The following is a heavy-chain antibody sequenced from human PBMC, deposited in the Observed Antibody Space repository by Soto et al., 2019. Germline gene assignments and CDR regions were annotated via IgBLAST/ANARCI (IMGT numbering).Heavy chain of an antibody. CDR3: ARDLDDSSGYYFDY. Sequence: SETLSLTCTVSGASISSHYWSWIRQPPGKGLEWIGYIYYSGSTNYNPSLKSRVTISVDTSKNQFSLKLTSVTAEDTAVYYCARDLDDSSGYYFDYWGQGTLVTVSS. CDR1: GASISSHY. CDR2: IYYSGST. J-gene: IGHJ4*02. D-gene: IGHD3-22*01. V-gene: IGHV4-59*11.